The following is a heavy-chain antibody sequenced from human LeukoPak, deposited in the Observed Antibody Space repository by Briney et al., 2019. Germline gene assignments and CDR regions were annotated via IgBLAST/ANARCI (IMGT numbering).Heavy chain of an antibody. CDR1: GGSFSGYY. V-gene: IGHV4-34*01. Sequence: SETLSLTCAVYGGSFSGYYWSWIRQPPGKGLEWIGEINHSGSTNYNPSLKSRVTISVDTSKNQFSLKLSSVTAADTAVYYCARGGGYSSSWIGLDVWGKGTTVTVSS. CDR2: INHSGST. D-gene: IGHD6-13*01. CDR3: ARGGGYSSSWIGLDV. J-gene: IGHJ6*04.